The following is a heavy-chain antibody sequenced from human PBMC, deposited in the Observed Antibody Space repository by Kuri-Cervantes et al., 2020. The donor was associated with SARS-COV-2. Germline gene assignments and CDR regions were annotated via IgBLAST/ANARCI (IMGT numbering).Heavy chain of an antibody. J-gene: IGHJ6*02. V-gene: IGHV1-2*04. CDR2: INPNSGGT. CDR1: GYTFTGYY. CDR3: ARDLDSSGYGYYYYGMDV. Sequence: ASVKVSCKASGYTFTGYYMHWVRQAPGQGLEWMGRINPNSGGTNYAQKFQGWVTMTRDTSISTAYMELSRLRSDDTAVYYCARDLDSSGYGYYYYGMDVWGHGTTVTVSS. D-gene: IGHD3-22*01.